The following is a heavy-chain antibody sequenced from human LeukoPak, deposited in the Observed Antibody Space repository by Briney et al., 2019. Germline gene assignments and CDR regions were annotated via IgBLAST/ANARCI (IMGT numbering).Heavy chain of an antibody. CDR2: IYTSGST. CDR3: ASITMVRGVSSYYYYMDV. D-gene: IGHD3-10*01. J-gene: IGHJ6*03. V-gene: IGHV4-61*02. CDR1: GGSISSGSYY. Sequence: SQTLSLTCTVSGGSISSGSYYWSWIRQPAGKGLEWIGRIYTSGSTNYNPSLKSRVTISVDTSKNPFSLKLSSVTAADTAVYYCASITMVRGVSSYYYYMDVWGKGTTVTVSS.